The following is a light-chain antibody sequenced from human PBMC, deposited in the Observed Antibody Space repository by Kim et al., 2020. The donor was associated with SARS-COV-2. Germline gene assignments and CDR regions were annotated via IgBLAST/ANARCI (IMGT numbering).Light chain of an antibody. Sequence: SQRETATLACRASQSVSSNYLAWYQQKPGQAPRLLIYGASSRATGIPDRFSGSGSGTDFTLTITRLEPEDFAVYYCQQYSSSPATFGQGTKVDIK. J-gene: IGKJ1*01. CDR1: QSVSSNY. V-gene: IGKV3-20*01. CDR3: QQYSSSPAT. CDR2: GAS.